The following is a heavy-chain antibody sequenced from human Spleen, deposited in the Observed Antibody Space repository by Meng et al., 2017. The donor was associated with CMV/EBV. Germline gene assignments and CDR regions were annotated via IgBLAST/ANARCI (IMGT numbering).Heavy chain of an antibody. D-gene: IGHD3-3*01. CDR2: INPNTGST. Sequence: ASVKVSCKASGYTFTAHYFHWVRQAPGQGLEWMGVINPNTGSTKYAQLLQGRVTMTRDTSTTTVYVELSSLRSDDTAVYYCAKAREGAFGGFEYWGQGTLVTVSS. J-gene: IGHJ4*02. CDR3: AKAREGAFGGFEY. CDR1: GYTFTAHY. V-gene: IGHV1-46*04.